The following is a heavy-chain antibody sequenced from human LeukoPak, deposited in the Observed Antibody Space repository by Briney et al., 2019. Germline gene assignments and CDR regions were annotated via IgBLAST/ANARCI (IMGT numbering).Heavy chain of an antibody. D-gene: IGHD4-23*01. J-gene: IGHJ3*02. Sequence: GESLKISCKGSGYSFTSYWIGWVRQMPGKGLEWMGIIYPGDSDTRYSPSFQGQVTISADKSISTAYLQWSSLKASDTAMYYCARRADYGGNDYAFDIWGQGTMVTVPS. CDR2: IYPGDSDT. CDR1: GYSFTSYW. CDR3: ARRADYGGNDYAFDI. V-gene: IGHV5-51*01.